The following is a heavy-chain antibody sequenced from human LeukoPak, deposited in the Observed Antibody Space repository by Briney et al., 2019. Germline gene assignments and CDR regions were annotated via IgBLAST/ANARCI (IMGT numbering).Heavy chain of an antibody. CDR1: GYTFTSYY. D-gene: IGHD2-2*03. CDR2: INPNSGGT. Sequence: ASVKVSCKASGYTFTSYYMHWVRQAPGQGLEWMGWINPNSGGTNYAQKFQGRVTMTRDTSISTAYMELSRLRSDDTAVYYCARDSGYCSSTSCYGGLDYWGQGTLVTVSS. J-gene: IGHJ4*02. CDR3: ARDSGYCSSTSCYGGLDY. V-gene: IGHV1-2*02.